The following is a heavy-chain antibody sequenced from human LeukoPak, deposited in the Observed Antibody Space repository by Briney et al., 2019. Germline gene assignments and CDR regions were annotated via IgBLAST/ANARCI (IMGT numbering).Heavy chain of an antibody. CDR1: GGAFSSYA. CDR3: ARGGRFLEWLDAPQFDY. D-gene: IGHD3-3*01. CDR2: IIPIFGTA. V-gene: IGHV1-69*13. J-gene: IGHJ4*02. Sequence: SVEVSCKASGGAFSSYAISWVRQAPGQGLEWMGGIIPIFGTANYAQKFQGRVTITADESTSTAYMELSSLRSEDTAVYYCARGGRFLEWLDAPQFDYWGQGTLVTVSS.